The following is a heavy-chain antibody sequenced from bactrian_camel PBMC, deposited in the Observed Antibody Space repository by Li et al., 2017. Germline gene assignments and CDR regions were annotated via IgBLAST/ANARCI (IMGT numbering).Heavy chain of an antibody. CDR3: AAANLRYWVVPVPYNY. Sequence: HVQLVESGGGLVQPGGSLRLSCAATEFTFSSYYMTWVRQAPGKGLEWVSSIYTGGGSTYYADSVKGRFTISKDNAKNTLYLQMNSLKPDDMAVYYCAAANLRYWVVPVPYNYWGQGTQVTVS. CDR2: IYTGGGST. CDR1: EFTFSSYY. J-gene: IGHJ4*01. V-gene: IGHV3-2*01. D-gene: IGHD1*01.